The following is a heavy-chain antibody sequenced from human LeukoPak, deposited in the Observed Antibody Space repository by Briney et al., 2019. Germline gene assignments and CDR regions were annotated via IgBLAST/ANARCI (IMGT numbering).Heavy chain of an antibody. CDR1: GGTFSSYA. Sequence: GASVKVSCKASGGTFSSYAISWVRQAPGQGLEWMGGIIPIFGTANYAQKFQGRVTITTDESTSTAYMELSSLRSEDTAVYYCARGGREMATMDFDYWGQGTLVTVSS. J-gene: IGHJ4*02. CDR3: ARGGREMATMDFDY. CDR2: IIPIFGTA. V-gene: IGHV1-69*05. D-gene: IGHD5-24*01.